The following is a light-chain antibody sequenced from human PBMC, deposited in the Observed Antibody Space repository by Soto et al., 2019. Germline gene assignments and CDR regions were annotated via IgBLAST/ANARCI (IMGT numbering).Light chain of an antibody. CDR2: GAS. CDR3: QQYNNWPPWT. J-gene: IGKJ1*01. V-gene: IGKV3-15*01. Sequence: EIVMTQSPATLSVSPVERATLSCMASQSVSSNLAWYQQKPGQAPRLLIYGASTRATGIPARFSGSGSGKEFTLTISSLQSEDFAVYYCQQYNNWPPWTFGQGTKVDIK. CDR1: QSVSSN.